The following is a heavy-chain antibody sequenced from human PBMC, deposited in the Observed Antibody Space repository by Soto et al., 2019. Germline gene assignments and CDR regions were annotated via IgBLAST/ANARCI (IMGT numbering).Heavy chain of an antibody. D-gene: IGHD2-2*02. CDR2: IYYSGST. CDR1: GGSISSGGYY. CDR3: ARAEGLIPYYYGMDV. J-gene: IGHJ6*02. Sequence: SETLSLTCTVSGGSISSGGYYWSWIRQHPGKGLEWIGYIYYSGSTYYNPSLKGRVTISVDTSKNQFSLKLSSVTAADTAVYYCARAEGLIPYYYGMDVWGQGTTVTVSS. V-gene: IGHV4-31*03.